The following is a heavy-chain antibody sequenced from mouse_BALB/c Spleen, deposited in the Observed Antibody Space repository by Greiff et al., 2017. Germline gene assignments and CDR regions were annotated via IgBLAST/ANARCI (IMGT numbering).Heavy chain of an antibody. Sequence: VKLMESGAELAKPGASVKMSCKASGYTFTSYWMHWVKQRPGQGLEWIGYINPSTGYTEYNQKFKDKATLTADKSSSTAYMQLSSLTSEDSAVYYCAKTPNKGAMDDWGQGTSRPVAS. J-gene: IGHJ4*01. CDR2: INPSTGYT. V-gene: IGHV1-7*01. CDR3: AKTPNKGAMDD. CDR1: GYTFTSYW. D-gene: IGHD6-5*01.